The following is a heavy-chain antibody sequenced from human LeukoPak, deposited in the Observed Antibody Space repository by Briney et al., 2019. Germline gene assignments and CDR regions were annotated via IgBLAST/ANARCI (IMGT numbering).Heavy chain of an antibody. CDR1: GFTFSTYS. V-gene: IGHV3-48*01. Sequence: GGSLRLSCAASGFTFSTYSMNWVRQAPGKGLEWVSYISSSSSTIYYADSVKGRFTISRDNAKNSLYLQMNSLRAEDTAVYYCARDLRSSSSSGINYYGMDVWGQGTTVTVSS. D-gene: IGHD6-6*01. CDR2: ISSSSSTI. J-gene: IGHJ6*02. CDR3: ARDLRSSSSSGINYYGMDV.